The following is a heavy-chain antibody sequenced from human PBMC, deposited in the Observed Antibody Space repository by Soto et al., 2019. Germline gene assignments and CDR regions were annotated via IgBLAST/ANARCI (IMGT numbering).Heavy chain of an antibody. J-gene: IGHJ4*02. V-gene: IGHV4-39*07. CDR1: GGSISSRSYY. CDR2: IYYSGST. D-gene: IGHD6-13*01. Sequence: SETLSLTCTVSGGSISSRSYYWGWIRQPPGKGLEWIGSIYYSGSTYYNPSLKSRFSISVDTSKNQFSLKLSSVTAADTAVYYCARVFKRYSSPPGPLEYWGLGTPVTVSS. CDR3: ARVFKRYSSPPGPLEY.